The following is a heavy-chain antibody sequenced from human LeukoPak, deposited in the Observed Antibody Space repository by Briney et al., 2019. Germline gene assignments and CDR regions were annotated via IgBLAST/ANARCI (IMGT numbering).Heavy chain of an antibody. J-gene: IGHJ3*02. CDR2: ISFDGSNR. V-gene: IGHV3-30*03. CDR1: GFTFSSYG. Sequence: PGGSLRLSCAPSGFTFSSYGMHWVRQAPGKGLEWVAVISFDGSNRYYTDSVKGRFTISRDNSKNTLYLQMNSLRAEDTAVYYCASSTYSGSHWDAFDIWGQGTMVTVSS. CDR3: ASSTYSGSHWDAFDI. D-gene: IGHD1-26*01.